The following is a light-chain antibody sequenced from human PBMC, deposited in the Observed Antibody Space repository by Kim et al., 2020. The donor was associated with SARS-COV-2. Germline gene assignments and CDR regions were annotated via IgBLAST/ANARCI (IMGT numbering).Light chain of an antibody. CDR1: QSISSY. CDR3: QQNYSPPYT. Sequence: DIQMTQSPSSLSASVGDRVTITCRASQSISSYLNWYQQKPGKAPKLLIYAASSLQSGVPSRFSGSGSGTDFTLTISSLQPEDFATYYCQQNYSPPYTFGQGTSWRS. V-gene: IGKV1-39*01. J-gene: IGKJ2*01. CDR2: AAS.